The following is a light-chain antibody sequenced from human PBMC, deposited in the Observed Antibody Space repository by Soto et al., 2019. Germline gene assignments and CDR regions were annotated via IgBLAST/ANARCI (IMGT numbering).Light chain of an antibody. J-gene: IGKJ2*01. CDR2: DAS. V-gene: IGKV1-5*01. CDR3: QQYNTYSYT. CDR1: QSISRW. Sequence: DIQMTQSPSTLSASVGDRVTITCRASQSISRWLACYQQKPGKAPEFLIYDASSLESGVPSRFSGSGSGTEFTLTISSLQPDDFATYYCQQYNTYSYTFGQGTKLEIK.